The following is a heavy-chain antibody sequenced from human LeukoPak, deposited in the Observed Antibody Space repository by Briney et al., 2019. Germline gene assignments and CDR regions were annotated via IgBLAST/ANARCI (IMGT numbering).Heavy chain of an antibody. CDR1: GFTFSSYG. V-gene: IGHV3-33*01. CDR2: IWYDGSNK. D-gene: IGHD2-2*01. J-gene: IGHJ6*02. CDR3: ARALGYCSSTSCYADYYYYYGMDV. Sequence: PGVSLRLSCAASGFTFSSYGMHWVRQAPGKGLEWVAVIWYDGSNKYYADSVKGRFTISRDNSKNTLYLQMNSLRAEDTAVYYCARALGYCSSTSCYADYYYYYGMDVWGQGTTVTVSS.